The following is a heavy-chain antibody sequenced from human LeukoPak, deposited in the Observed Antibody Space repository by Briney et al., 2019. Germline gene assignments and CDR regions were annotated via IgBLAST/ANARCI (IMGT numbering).Heavy chain of an antibody. J-gene: IGHJ4*02. CDR2: ISSNSNDI. D-gene: IGHD3-22*01. V-gene: IGHV3-21*01. Sequence: PGGPLRLSCAASGFTFSSYSMNWVRQAPGKGLEWVSSISSNSNDIYYADSVKGRFTISRDNAKNSLYLQMNSLRAEDTAVYYCASYYYDSSGYCAYYWGQGTLVTVSS. CDR3: ASYYYDSSGYCAYY. CDR1: GFTFSSYS.